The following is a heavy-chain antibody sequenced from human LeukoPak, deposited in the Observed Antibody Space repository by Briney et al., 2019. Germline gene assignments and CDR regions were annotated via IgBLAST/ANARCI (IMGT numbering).Heavy chain of an antibody. V-gene: IGHV1-2*02. CDR1: GYTFTGYY. CDR3: ARRADRGYYYYMDV. CDR2: INPNSGGT. Sequence: ASLKVSCKASGYTFTGYYMHWVRQAPGQGLEWMGWINPNSGGTNYAQKFQGRVTMTRDTSISTAYMELSRLRSDDTAVYYCARRADRGYYYYMDVWGKGTTVTVSS. J-gene: IGHJ6*03.